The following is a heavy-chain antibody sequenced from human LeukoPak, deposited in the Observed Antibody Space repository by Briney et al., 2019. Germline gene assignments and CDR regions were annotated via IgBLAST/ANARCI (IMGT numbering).Heavy chain of an antibody. J-gene: IGHJ4*02. CDR1: GGTFITYG. CDR2: IVPMFGIA. D-gene: IGHD5-24*01. V-gene: IGHV1-69*05. Sequence: EASVKVSCKASGGTFITYGINWVRQAPGQGLEWMGGIVPMFGIANYAQKFEGRVSITTDESSTTAYMELSSLRSEDTAFYYCATTSVRDGFNYFDYWGQGTLVPVS. CDR3: ATTSVRDGFNYFDY.